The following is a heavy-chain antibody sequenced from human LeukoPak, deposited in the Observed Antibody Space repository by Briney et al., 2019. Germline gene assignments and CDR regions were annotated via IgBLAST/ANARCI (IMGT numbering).Heavy chain of an antibody. D-gene: IGHD3-10*01. CDR3: ARTNYYGSGSYYPDL. V-gene: IGHV4-59*08. Sequence: PSETLSLTCTVSGGSISGYYWSWIRQPPGKGLEWIGYIYYTGSTDYNPSLQSRGTISLDTSKNQFSLRLSSVTAADTAVYYCARTNYYGSGSYYPDLWGQGILVTVSS. J-gene: IGHJ5*02. CDR2: IYYTGST. CDR1: GGSISGYY.